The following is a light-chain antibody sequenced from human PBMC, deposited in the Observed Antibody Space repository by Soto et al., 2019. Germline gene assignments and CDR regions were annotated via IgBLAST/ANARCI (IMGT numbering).Light chain of an antibody. CDR1: QSVSSSY. CDR3: RQYGSSPVT. V-gene: IGKV3-20*01. CDR2: GAS. Sequence: EIVLTQSPGTLSLSPGERATLSCRASQSVSSSYLAWYQQKPGQAPRLLIYGASSRATGIPDRFSGSGSGNDFTLAISRLEPEDFAVYYCRQYGSSPVTFGQGTKVESK. J-gene: IGKJ1*01.